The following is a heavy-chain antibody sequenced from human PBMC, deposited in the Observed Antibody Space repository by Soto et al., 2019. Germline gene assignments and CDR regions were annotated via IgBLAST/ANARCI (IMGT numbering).Heavy chain of an antibody. J-gene: IGHJ6*03. CDR3: AKDGKPWYSYYYYMDV. Sequence: PGGSLRLSCAASGFTFSSYGMHWVRQAPGKGLEWVAVISYDGSNKYYADSVKGRFTISRDNSKNTLYLQMNSLRAEDTAVYYCAKDGKPWYSYYYYMDVWGKGTTVTVSS. CDR1: GFTFSSYG. CDR2: ISYDGSNK. D-gene: IGHD6-13*01. V-gene: IGHV3-30*18.